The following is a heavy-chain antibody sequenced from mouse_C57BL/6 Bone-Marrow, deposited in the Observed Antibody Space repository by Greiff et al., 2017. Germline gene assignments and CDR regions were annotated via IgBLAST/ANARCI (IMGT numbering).Heavy chain of an antibody. CDR1: GYIFTEYS. V-gene: IGHV1-62-2*01. D-gene: IGHD2-4*01. Sequence: QVHVQQSGAELVKPGASVKLSCKASGYIFTEYSIHWVKQRSGQGLEWIGWFYPGSGSIKYNESFKDKATLTVDKSSITVYMELSRLTSEDSAVYFCAIHERYYECEEYVDYWGQGTTLTVSS. CDR3: AIHERYYECEEYVDY. CDR2: FYPGSGSI. J-gene: IGHJ2*01.